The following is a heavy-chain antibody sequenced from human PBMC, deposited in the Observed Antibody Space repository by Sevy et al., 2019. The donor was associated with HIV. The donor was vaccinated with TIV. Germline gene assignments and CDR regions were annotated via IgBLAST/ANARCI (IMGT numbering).Heavy chain of an antibody. J-gene: IGHJ3*01. Sequence: GVSLRLSCAASGFIFSDYYMTWIRQAPGMGLDWVSYIGSSGNTIYYADFVKGRFTISRDNTKNSLYLQMNSLRDEDTAVYYCARVGGSYAGHDGAFDVWGQGTMVTVSS. CDR1: GFIFSDYY. V-gene: IGHV3-11*04. CDR3: ARVGGSYAGHDGAFDV. D-gene: IGHD2-8*01. CDR2: IGSSGNTI.